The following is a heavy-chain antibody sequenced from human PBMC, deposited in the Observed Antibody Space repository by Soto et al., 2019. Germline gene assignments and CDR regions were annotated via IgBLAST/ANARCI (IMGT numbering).Heavy chain of an antibody. Sequence: QVQLVEFGGGVVQPGRSLRLSCAASGFTFSSYGMHWVRQAPGKGLGWVAVISYDGSNKYYADSVKGRFTISRDNSKSTLYLQMNSLRAEDTAVYYCAKTYSRGLRPDAFDIWGQGTMVTVSS. CDR3: AKTYSRGLRPDAFDI. J-gene: IGHJ3*02. V-gene: IGHV3-30*18. CDR2: ISYDGSNK. CDR1: GFTFSSYG. D-gene: IGHD5-12*01.